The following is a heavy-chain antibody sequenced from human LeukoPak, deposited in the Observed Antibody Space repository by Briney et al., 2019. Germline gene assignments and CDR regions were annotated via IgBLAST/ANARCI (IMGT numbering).Heavy chain of an antibody. D-gene: IGHD2-15*01. CDR3: VRARDMAFDL. J-gene: IGHJ3*01. V-gene: IGHV4-59*11. CDR1: SGSISGHY. Sequence: SETLSLTCTVSSGSISGHYWSWIRQPPGKTLEWIANIFYTGSTIYNPPLKSRVTISVDTSKNQFSLQLRSVTAADTALYYCVRARDMAFDLWGQGTMVTVSS. CDR2: IFYTGST.